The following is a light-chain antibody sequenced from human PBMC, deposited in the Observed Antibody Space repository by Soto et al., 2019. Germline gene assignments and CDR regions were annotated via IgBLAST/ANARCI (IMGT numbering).Light chain of an antibody. CDR2: DAS. J-gene: IGKJ4*01. Sequence: EIVLTQSPATLSLSPGQRATLSCRASQSVSSYLAWYQQKPGQAPRLLIYDASNRATVIPARFSGSGSGTDFTLTIDSLEPEDFAVYYCQQRRNWPLTFGGGTKVEIK. CDR3: QQRRNWPLT. CDR1: QSVSSY. V-gene: IGKV3-11*01.